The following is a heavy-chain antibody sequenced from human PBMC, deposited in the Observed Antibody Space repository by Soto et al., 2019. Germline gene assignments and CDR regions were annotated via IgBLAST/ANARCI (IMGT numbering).Heavy chain of an antibody. CDR2: INHSGST. CDR3: ARARGVRAYFRI. V-gene: IGHV4-34*01. CDR1: GESFSGYY. D-gene: IGHD3-9*01. Sequence: PSETLSLTCAVYGESFSGYYWSWIRQPPGKGLEWIGEINHSGSTNYNPSLKSRVTISVDTSKNQFSLKLSSVTAADTAVYYCARARGVRAYFRIWGQGTLVTVSS. J-gene: IGHJ4*02.